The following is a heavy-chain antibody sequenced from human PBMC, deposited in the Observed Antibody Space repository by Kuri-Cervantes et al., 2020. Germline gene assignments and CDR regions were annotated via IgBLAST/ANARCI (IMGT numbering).Heavy chain of an antibody. D-gene: IGHD5-18*01. J-gene: IGHJ4*02. V-gene: IGHV4-61*01. CDR2: IYYSGST. CDR3: ARARGRRRGYSYGSDY. CDR1: GGSVSSGSYY. Sequence: SETLSLTCTVSGGSVSSGSYYWSWIRQPPGKGLEWIGYIYYSGSTNYNPSLKSRVTISVDKSKNQFSLKLSSVTAADTAVYYCARARGRRRGYSYGSDYWGQGTLVTVSS.